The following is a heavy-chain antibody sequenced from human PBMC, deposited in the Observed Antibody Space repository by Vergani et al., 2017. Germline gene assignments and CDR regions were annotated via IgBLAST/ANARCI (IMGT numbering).Heavy chain of an antibody. CDR2: IKSKTDGGTT. CDR3: TTAIAAAASYFDY. Sequence: EVQLLESGGGLVQPGGSLRLSCAASGFTFSNAWMSWVRQAPGKGLEWVGRIKSKTDGGTTDYAAPVKGRFTISRDDSKNTLYLQMNSLKTEDTAVYYCTTAIAAAASYFDYWGQGTLVTVSS. CDR1: GFTFSNAW. D-gene: IGHD6-13*01. V-gene: IGHV3-15*01. J-gene: IGHJ4*02.